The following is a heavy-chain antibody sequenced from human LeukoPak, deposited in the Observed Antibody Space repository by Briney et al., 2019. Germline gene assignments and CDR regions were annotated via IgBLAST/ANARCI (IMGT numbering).Heavy chain of an antibody. CDR2: ISAYNGNT. D-gene: IGHD4-17*01. J-gene: IGHJ5*02. CDR1: GYTFTSYG. CDR3: ARALTTVTSWFDP. Sequence: ASVKVSCKASGYTFTSYGISWVRQAPGQGLEWMGWISAYNGNTNYAQNLQGRVTMTTDTSTSTAYMELRSLRSDDTAVYYSARALTTVTSWFDPWGQGTLVTVSS. V-gene: IGHV1-18*01.